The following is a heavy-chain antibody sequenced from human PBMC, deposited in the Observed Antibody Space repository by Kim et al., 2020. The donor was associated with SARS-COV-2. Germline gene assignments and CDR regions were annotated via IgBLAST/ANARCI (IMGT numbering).Heavy chain of an antibody. V-gene: IGHV1-18*01. J-gene: IGHJ6*01. CDR2: ISAYNGNT. CDR3: ARDSYQSLEWLLSDYYYGMDV. D-gene: IGHD3-3*01. CDR1: GYTFTSYG. Sequence: ASVKVSCKASGYTFTSYGISWVRQAPGQGLEWMGWISAYNGNTNYAQKLQGRVTMTTDTSTSTAYMELRSLRSDDTAVYYCARDSYQSLEWLLSDYYYGMDVWRQGSTVTVSS.